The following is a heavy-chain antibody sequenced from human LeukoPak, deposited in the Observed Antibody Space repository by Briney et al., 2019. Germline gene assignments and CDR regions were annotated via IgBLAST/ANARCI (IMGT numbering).Heavy chain of an antibody. Sequence: GGSLRLSCAASGFTASSTSIIWVRQAPGKGLECVSYIRGDTSTEYAEYVRGRFTISRDDAKNTVYLQMNSLRVEDTSVYYCARRRGGYGDGDFDYWGQGTLVTVS. J-gene: IGHJ4*02. D-gene: IGHD4-17*01. CDR2: IRGDTST. CDR3: ARRRGGYGDGDFDY. CDR1: GFTASSTS. V-gene: IGHV3-66*04.